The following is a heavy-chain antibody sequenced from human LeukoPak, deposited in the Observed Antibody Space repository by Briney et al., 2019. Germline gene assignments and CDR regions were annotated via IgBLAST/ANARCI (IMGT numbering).Heavy chain of an antibody. Sequence: SETLSLTCTVSGASIRSGDYYWSWIRQPPGKGLEWIGYIYDSGSTYYNPSLKSRITISVDTSENRFSLKLSSVTATDTAVYYCARDCSGGSCYGAFDIWGQGTMVAVSS. J-gene: IGHJ3*02. CDR3: ARDCSGGSCYGAFDI. V-gene: IGHV4-30-4*01. CDR1: GASIRSGDYY. CDR2: IYDSGST. D-gene: IGHD2-15*01.